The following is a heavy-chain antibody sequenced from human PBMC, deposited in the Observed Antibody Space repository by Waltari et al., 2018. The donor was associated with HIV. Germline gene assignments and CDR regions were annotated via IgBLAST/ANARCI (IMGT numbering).Heavy chain of an antibody. Sequence: LHLNESGPGVLKPSETLSLSCTASGGSIRDDRYYWGWVRQFPESPLEWIASVHQGGGTVFTPSLWSPLTLTTDKARSRPSWTVASVSAADTGVCFWARQWRLGPAEAWGQGILV. CDR3: ARQWRLGPAEA. J-gene: IGHJ5*02. D-gene: IGHD2-21*02. CDR1: GGSIRDDRYY. V-gene: IGHV4-39*01. CDR2: VHQGGGT.